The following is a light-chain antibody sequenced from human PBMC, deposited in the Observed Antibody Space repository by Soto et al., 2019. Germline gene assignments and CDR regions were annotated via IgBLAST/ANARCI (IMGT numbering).Light chain of an antibody. CDR1: SSDVGGYNY. CDR2: EVS. Sequence: ALTQPPSASGSPGQSVTISCPGTSSDVGGYNYVSWYQQHPGKAPKLMIYEVSKRPSGVPDRFSGSKSGNTASLTVSGLQAEDEADYYCSSYAGSNNLGVFGTGTKVTVL. J-gene: IGLJ1*01. CDR3: SSYAGSNNLGV. V-gene: IGLV2-8*01.